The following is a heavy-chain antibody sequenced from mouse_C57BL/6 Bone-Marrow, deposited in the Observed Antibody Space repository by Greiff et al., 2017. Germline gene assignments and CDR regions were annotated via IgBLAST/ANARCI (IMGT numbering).Heavy chain of an antibody. CDR2: IDPSDSYT. D-gene: IGHD1-1*01. J-gene: IGHJ4*01. CDR1: GYTFTSYW. Sequence: QVQLQQPGAELVMPGASVKLSCKASGYTFTSYWMHWVKQRPGQGLEWIGEIDPSDSYTNYNQKFKGKSTLTVDKSSSTAYMQLSSLTSEDSAVYYWASHYGSGGYYAMDYWGQGTSVTVSS. CDR3: ASHYGSGGYYAMDY. V-gene: IGHV1-69*01.